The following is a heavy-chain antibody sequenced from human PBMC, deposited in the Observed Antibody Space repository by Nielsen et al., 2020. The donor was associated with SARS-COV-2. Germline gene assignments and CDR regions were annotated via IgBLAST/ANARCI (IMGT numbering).Heavy chain of an antibody. CDR1: GFTFSYSA. V-gene: IGHV3-30*04. CDR3: ARQGHYGSGSYHRDAFDI. Sequence: GESLKISCADSGFTFSYSAMHWVRQAPGKGLEWVAVISYDGSSKYYADSVKGRFTISRDNSKNTLYLQMSSLRAEDTAVYYCARQGHYGSGSYHRDAFDIWGQGTMVTVSS. J-gene: IGHJ3*02. CDR2: ISYDGSSK. D-gene: IGHD3-10*01.